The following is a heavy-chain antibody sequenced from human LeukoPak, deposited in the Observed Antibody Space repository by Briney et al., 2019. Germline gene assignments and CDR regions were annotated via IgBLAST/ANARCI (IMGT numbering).Heavy chain of an antibody. Sequence: GGSLRPSCAVSGLTFRDAWMTWVRQAPGKGLEWVGRIKSLASGGTTDYAAPVKRRFTISRVDSKNTVYLQMNSLKTEDTAVYYCTHDSSGYYSLHSWGQGTLVTVSS. CDR2: IKSLASGGTT. D-gene: IGHD3-22*01. V-gene: IGHV3-15*01. J-gene: IGHJ4*02. CDR1: GLTFRDAW. CDR3: THDSSGYYSLHS.